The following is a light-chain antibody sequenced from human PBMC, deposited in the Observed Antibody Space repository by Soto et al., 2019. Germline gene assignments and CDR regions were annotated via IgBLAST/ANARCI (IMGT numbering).Light chain of an antibody. CDR1: SSNIGSNP. J-gene: IGLJ1*01. CDR2: NNN. CDR3: VAWDGGLDGYV. V-gene: IGLV1-44*01. Sequence: QSVLTQPPSASGTPGQRVTISCSGSSSNIGSNPVNWYQQLPGTAPKLLIYNNNQRPSGVPERFSGSKSGTSASLAISGLQSEDEADYYCVAWDGGLDGYVFGTGTKLTVL.